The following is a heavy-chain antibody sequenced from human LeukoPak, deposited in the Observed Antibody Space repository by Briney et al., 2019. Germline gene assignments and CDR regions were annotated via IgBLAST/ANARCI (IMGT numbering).Heavy chain of an antibody. D-gene: IGHD6-19*01. CDR2: ISAYNGNT. J-gene: IGHJ4*02. CDR3: ARAQTPLQSSGWYSGDY. V-gene: IGHV1-18*01. Sequence: ASVKVSCKASGYTFTSYGISWVRQAPGQGLEWMGWISAYNGNTNYAQKLQGRVTMTTDTSTSTAYMELRSLRSDDTAVYYCARAQTPLQSSGWYSGDYWGQGTLVTVSS. CDR1: GYTFTSYG.